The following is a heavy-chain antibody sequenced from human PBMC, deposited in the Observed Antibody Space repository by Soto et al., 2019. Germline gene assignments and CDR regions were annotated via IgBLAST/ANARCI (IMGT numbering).Heavy chain of an antibody. V-gene: IGHV3-33*01. CDR1: GFTFSSYG. CDR3: ARDLFPYYFDY. D-gene: IGHD2-21*01. CDR2: IWYDGSNK. Sequence: WSLRLTCAASGFTFSSYGMHWVRQAPGKGLEWVAVIWYDGSNKYYADSVKGRFTISRDNFKNTLYLQMNSLRAEDTAVYYCARDLFPYYFDYWGQGTMVTVYS. J-gene: IGHJ4*02.